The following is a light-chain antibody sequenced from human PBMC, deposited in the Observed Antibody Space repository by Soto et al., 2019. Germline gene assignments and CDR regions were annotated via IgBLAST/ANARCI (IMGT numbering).Light chain of an antibody. CDR3: SSYTSSSTEV. CDR2: DVT. CDR1: SSDVGGYNY. Sequence: QSALTQPASVSGSPGQSITISCTGTSSDVGGYNYVSWYQQHPGKAHKLMIYDVTSRPSGVSNRFSGSKSGNTASLTISGLEAEDEADYYCSSYTSSSTEVFGGGTKLTVL. J-gene: IGLJ2*01. V-gene: IGLV2-14*01.